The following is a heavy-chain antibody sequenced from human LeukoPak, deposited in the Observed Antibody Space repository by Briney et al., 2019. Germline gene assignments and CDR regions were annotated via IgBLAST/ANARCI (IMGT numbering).Heavy chain of an antibody. CDR1: GFTFSSYA. V-gene: IGHV3-23*01. J-gene: IGHJ4*02. CDR3: AKIPDVSDY. CDR2: IGASGDSI. Sequence: GVLRLSCAVSGFTFSSYAMIWVRQAPGRGLVWVSSIGASGDSIYYTDSVKGRFTIFRDNSKNTLYLQMSSLRVEDTAVYYCAKIPDVSDYWGQGTLVTVSS.